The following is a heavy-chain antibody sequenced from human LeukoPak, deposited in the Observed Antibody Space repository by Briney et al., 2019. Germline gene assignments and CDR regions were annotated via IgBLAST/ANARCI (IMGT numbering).Heavy chain of an antibody. CDR2: IYYSGST. V-gene: IGHV4-59*01. D-gene: IGHD5-18*01. Sequence: SETLSLTCTVSGGSISSYYWSWIRQPPGKGLEWIGYIYYSGSTNYNPSLKSRVTISVDTSKNQFSLKLSSVTAADTAVYYCARGPSCSYGQWYYFDYWGQGTLVTVSS. CDR1: GGSISSYY. J-gene: IGHJ4*02. CDR3: ARGPSCSYGQWYYFDY.